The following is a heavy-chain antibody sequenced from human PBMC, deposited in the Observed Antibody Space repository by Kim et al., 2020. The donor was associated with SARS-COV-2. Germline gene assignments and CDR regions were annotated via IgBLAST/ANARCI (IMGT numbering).Heavy chain of an antibody. Sequence: TYYADSVKGRFPISRDASSNTVYLQMNSVRAEDTAVYFCAREPSTYFDYWGQGTLVTVSS. CDR3: AREPSTYFDY. CDR2: T. V-gene: IGHV3-66*01. J-gene: IGHJ4*02.